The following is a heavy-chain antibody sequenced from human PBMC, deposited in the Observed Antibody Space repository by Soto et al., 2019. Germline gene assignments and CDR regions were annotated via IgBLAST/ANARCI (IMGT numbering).Heavy chain of an antibody. Sequence: DVQLVESGGGLIQPGESLRLSCAAFGLTVSGKKYVAWVRQAPGKGLEWVSALYDVDGTYYADSVKGRFTTSRDSSKTPVYLKMNGLRPDAPAVYYCPSCHERDHAYDVWGKGTTVPV. CDR3: PSCHERDHAYDV. J-gene: IGHJ3*01. CDR2: LYDVDGT. D-gene: IGHD1-1*01. V-gene: IGHV3-53*01. CDR1: GLTVSGKKY.